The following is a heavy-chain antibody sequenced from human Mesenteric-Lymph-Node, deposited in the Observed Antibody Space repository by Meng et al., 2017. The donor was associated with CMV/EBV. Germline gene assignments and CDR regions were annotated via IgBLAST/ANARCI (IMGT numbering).Heavy chain of an antibody. D-gene: IGHD6-25*01. CDR3: AREVPSLSGSFDY. CDR2: IYSPDNP. J-gene: IGHJ4*02. Sequence: GGSLRLSCAASGFTFGSYAMSWVRQAPGKGLEWVSLIYSPDNPYYADSVKGRFTISRDNSKNTLYLQMNSLRAEDTALYYCAREVPSLSGSFDYWGQGTLVTVSS. V-gene: IGHV3-23*03. CDR1: GFTFGSYA.